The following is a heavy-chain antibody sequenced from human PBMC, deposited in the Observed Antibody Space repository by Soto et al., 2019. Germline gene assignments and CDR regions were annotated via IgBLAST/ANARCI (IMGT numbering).Heavy chain of an antibody. D-gene: IGHD2-8*01. CDR2: ISVSGGST. V-gene: IGHV3-23*01. CDR1: GFTFSSYA. CDR3: AKVTYRKMVYAILSY. J-gene: IGHJ4*02. Sequence: PGGSLRLSCAASGFTFSSYAMSWVRQAPGKGLEWVSAISVSGGSTYYADSVKGRFTISRDNSKNTLYLQMNSLRAEDTAVYYCAKVTYRKMVYAILSYWGQGTLVTVSS.